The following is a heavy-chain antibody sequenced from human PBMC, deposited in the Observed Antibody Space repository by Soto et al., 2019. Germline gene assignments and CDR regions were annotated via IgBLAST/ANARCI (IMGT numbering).Heavy chain of an antibody. D-gene: IGHD2-2*01. CDR3: ARVPDR. CDR2: IYHSGST. Sequence: SETLSLTCTVSGGSLSSYYWTWIRQPPGKGLEWIGYIYHSGSTYYNPSLKSRVTISVDRSKNQFSLKLSSVTAADTAVYYCARVPDRWGQGTLVTVSS. V-gene: IGHV4-59*12. J-gene: IGHJ5*02. CDR1: GGSLSSYY.